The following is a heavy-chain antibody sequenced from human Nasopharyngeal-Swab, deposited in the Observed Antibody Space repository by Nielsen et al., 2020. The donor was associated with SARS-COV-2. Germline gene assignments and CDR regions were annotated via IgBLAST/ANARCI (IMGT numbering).Heavy chain of an antibody. V-gene: IGHV1-45*02. CDR2: ITPLNGNA. J-gene: IGHJ6*02. CDR3: ASGQCINGVCNPTDGLDV. D-gene: IGHD2-8*01. Sequence: SVKVSCNASGFSITYRFLHWMRQPPGQTLEWLGWITPLNGNAKYAQKFQGSVSITSDGSRTTASLELSSLRPDDTAIYFCASGQCINGVCNPTDGLDVWGQGTSVTVS. CDR1: GFSITYRF.